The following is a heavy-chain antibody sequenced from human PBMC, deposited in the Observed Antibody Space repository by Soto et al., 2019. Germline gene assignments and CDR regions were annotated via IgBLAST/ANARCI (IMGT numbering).Heavy chain of an antibody. Sequence: QVQLVESGGGVVQPGRSLRLSCAASGFTFSSYGMHWVRQAPGKGLEWVAVISYDGSNKYYADSVKGRFTISRDNSKNTLYLQMNSLRAEDTAVYYCAKDSRRGQAYSSSWWFYWGQGTLVTVSS. D-gene: IGHD6-13*01. V-gene: IGHV3-30*18. CDR2: ISYDGSNK. CDR3: AKDSRRGQAYSSSWWFY. J-gene: IGHJ4*02. CDR1: GFTFSSYG.